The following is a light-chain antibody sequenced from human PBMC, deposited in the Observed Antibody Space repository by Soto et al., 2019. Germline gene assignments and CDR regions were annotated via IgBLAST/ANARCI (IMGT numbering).Light chain of an antibody. V-gene: IGLV3-21*04. CDR3: QVWDSSSDRVV. J-gene: IGLJ2*01. Sequence: SYELTHPPSVSVAPGKTARITCGGNNIGSKSVHWYQQKPGQAPVLVIYYDSDRPSGIPERFSGSNSGNTATLTISRVEAGDEADYYCQVWDSSSDRVVFGGGTKVTVL. CDR1: NIGSKS. CDR2: YDS.